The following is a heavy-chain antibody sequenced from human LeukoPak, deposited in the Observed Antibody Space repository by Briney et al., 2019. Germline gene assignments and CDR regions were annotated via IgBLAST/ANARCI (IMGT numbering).Heavy chain of an antibody. D-gene: IGHD6-19*01. V-gene: IGHV4-4*07. CDR3: ARDGSSGWYGTIDY. CDR2: TYTSGST. J-gene: IGHJ4*02. Sequence: SETLSLTCTVSGGSISSYYWSWIRQPAGKGLEWIGRTYTSGSTNYNPSLKSRVTISVDKSKNRFSLKLSSVTAADTAVYYCARDGSSGWYGTIDYWGQGTLVTVSS. CDR1: GGSISSYY.